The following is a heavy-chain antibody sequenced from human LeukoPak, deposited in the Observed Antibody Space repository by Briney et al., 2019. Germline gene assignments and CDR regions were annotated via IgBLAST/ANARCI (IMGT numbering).Heavy chain of an antibody. V-gene: IGHV1-2*02. D-gene: IGHD2/OR15-2a*01. CDR1: GYTFSDYF. J-gene: IGHJ4*02. CDR2: INPNSGGT. Sequence: GSVKVSCKASGYTFSDYFIHWVRQAPGQGLEWMGWINPNSGGTDYAQKFQGRVTMTRDTSISTAYMELSRLRSDDTAVYYCARYRSTTGLYYWGQGTLVTVSS. CDR3: ARYRSTTGLYY.